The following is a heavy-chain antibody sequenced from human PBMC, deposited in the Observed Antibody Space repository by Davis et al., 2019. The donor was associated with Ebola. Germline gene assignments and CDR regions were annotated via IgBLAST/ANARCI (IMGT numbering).Heavy chain of an antibody. CDR3: ASSGGYCSGGSCYSMRYVDY. V-gene: IGHV3-21*06. J-gene: IGHJ4*02. CDR2: ISSSSSYI. CDR1: GFTFSSYS. Sequence: GESLKISCAASGFTFSSYSMNWVRQAPGKGLEWVSSISSSSSYIYYADSVKGRFTISRDNAKNSLYLQMNSLRAEDTAVYYCASSGGYCSGGSCYSMRYVDYWGQGTLVTVSS. D-gene: IGHD2-15*01.